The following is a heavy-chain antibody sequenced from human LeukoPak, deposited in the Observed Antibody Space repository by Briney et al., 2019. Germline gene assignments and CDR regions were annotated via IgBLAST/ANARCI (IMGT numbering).Heavy chain of an antibody. CDR1: GLTFNNHA. Sequence: GGSLRLSCAASGLTFNNHAMSWVRQSPGKGLEWVSVISGSGDSTHYAESVKGRFTISRDNSKSTVHLQMSSLRAEDTAVYFCAKGCSGIYCLGYYYLDVWGKGTTVTVSS. CDR2: ISGSGDST. CDR3: AKGCSGIYCLGYYYLDV. J-gene: IGHJ6*03. V-gene: IGHV3-23*01. D-gene: IGHD1-26*01.